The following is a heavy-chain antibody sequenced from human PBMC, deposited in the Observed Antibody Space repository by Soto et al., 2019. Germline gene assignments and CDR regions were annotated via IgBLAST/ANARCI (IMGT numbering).Heavy chain of an antibody. J-gene: IGHJ6*02. Sequence: ASVKVSCKASGYSFSTYGMHWVRQAPGQSLEWMGWLNGGTGQTRYSQRFQDRLIITRDTSASTGYMELRSLRSEDTAVCYCARGKGMEENYFYYGMDIWGQGTTVTVSS. CDR2: LNGGTGQT. CDR3: ARGKGMEENYFYYGMDI. CDR1: GYSFSTYG. V-gene: IGHV1-3*01. D-gene: IGHD3-16*01.